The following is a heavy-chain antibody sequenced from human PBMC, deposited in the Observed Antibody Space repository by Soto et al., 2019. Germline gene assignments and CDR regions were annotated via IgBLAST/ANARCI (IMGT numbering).Heavy chain of an antibody. CDR1: GYTFTNYA. CDR3: AREYCSGGTCYSFFDY. Sequence: QVQLVQSGAEVKRPGASVKVSCKASGYTFTNYAIHWVRQAPGQRLEWMAWINAGIGNTKYSQQFQGRVTITRDTSASTAYMDLSSLRSEDTTVYFCAREYCSGGTCYSFFDYWGQGTLVTVSS. V-gene: IGHV1-3*01. CDR2: INAGIGNT. J-gene: IGHJ4*02. D-gene: IGHD2-15*01.